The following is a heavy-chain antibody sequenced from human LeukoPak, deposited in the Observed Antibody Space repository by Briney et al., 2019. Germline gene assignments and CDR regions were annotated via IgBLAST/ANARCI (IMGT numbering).Heavy chain of an antibody. CDR2: INHSGST. J-gene: IGHJ4*02. CDR1: GGSFSGYY. Sequence: SETLSLTCAVYGGSFSGYYWSWIRQPPGKGLEWIGEINHSGSTNYNPSLKSRVTISVDTSKNQFSLKLSSVTAADTAVYYCARLRRITMVRGVIIPIYYFDYWGQGTLVTVSS. CDR3: ARLRRITMVRGVIIPIYYFDY. V-gene: IGHV4-34*01. D-gene: IGHD3-10*01.